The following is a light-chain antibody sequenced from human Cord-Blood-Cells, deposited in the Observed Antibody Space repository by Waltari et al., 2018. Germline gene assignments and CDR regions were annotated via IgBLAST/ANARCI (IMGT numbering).Light chain of an antibody. CDR2: AAS. V-gene: IGKV1-39*01. CDR3: QQSYSTPYT. CDR1: QSISSY. Sequence: DIQMTQSPSSLSASVGDRVTITCRASQSISSYFNWYQQKPGKAPKLLIYAASSLQSVVPSRFSCSGSGTDFTLTISSLQPEDFATYYCQQSYSTPYTFGQGTKLEIK. J-gene: IGKJ2*01.